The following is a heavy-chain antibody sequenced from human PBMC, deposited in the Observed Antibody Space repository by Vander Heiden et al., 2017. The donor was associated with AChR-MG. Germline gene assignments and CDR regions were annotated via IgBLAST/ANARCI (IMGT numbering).Heavy chain of an antibody. V-gene: IGHV3-23*01. D-gene: IGHD3-10*01. CDR1: GFTFSSYA. Sequence: EVQLLESGGGLVQPGGSLRLSCAASGFTFSSYAMSWVRQAPGKGLEWVSAISGSGGSTYYADSVKSRFTISRDNSKNTLYLQMNSLRAEDTAVYYCAKAPHDGFPRPGAFDYWGQGTLVTVSS. J-gene: IGHJ4*02. CDR3: AKAPHDGFPRPGAFDY. CDR2: ISGSGGST.